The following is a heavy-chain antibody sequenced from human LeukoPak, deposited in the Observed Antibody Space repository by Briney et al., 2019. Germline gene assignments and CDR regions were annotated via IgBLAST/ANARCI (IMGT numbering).Heavy chain of an antibody. CDR2: VSYDGSNK. V-gene: IGHV3-30-3*01. J-gene: IGHJ3*02. CDR3: AGPVVIAPIPNAFDI. Sequence: GGSLRLSCAASGFTFSSYAMHWVRQAPGKGLEWVAVVSYDGSNKYYADSVKGRFTISRDNSKNTLYLQMNSLRAEDTAVYYCAGPVVIAPIPNAFDIWGQGTMVTVSS. CDR1: GFTFSSYA. D-gene: IGHD2-21*01.